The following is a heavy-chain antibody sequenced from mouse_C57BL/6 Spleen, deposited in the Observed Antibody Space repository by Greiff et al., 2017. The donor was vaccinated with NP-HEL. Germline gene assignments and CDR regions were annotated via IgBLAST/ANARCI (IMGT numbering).Heavy chain of an antibody. D-gene: IGHD1-1*01. J-gene: IGHJ4*01. Sequence: DVKLVESGGGLVKPGGSLKLSCAASGFTFSSYTMSWVRQTPEKRLEWVATISGGGGNTYYPDSVKGRFTISRDNAKNTLYLQMSSLRSEDTALYYCARDGSNYAMDYWGQGTSVTVSS. CDR3: ARDGSNYAMDY. V-gene: IGHV5-9*01. CDR1: GFTFSSYT. CDR2: ISGGGGNT.